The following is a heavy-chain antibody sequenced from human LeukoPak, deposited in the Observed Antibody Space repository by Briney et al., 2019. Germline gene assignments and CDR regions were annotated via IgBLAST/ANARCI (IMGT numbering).Heavy chain of an antibody. J-gene: IGHJ4*02. CDR2: ISATASNT. V-gene: IGHV3-23*01. Sequence: GGSLRLSCAASGFTFSSYAMSWVRQAPGKGLEWVSAISATASNTYYADSVKGRFTISRDNSKSTLYLQMNSLRAEDTAVYYCVTSVAGPDYWGQGTLVTVSS. CDR1: GFTFSSYA. D-gene: IGHD6-19*01. CDR3: VTSVAGPDY.